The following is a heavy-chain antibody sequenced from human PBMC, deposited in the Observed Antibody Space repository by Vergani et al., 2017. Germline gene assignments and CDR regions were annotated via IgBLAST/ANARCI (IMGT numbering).Heavy chain of an antibody. V-gene: IGHV3-23*01. CDR2: ISGSGGST. Sequence: EVQLLESGGGLVQPGGSLRLSCAASGFTFSSYAMSWVRQAPGKGLEWVSAISGSGGSTYSADSVKGRFTISRDNPKNTLYLQMNSHRAEDTAVYYFASISSGLLEKNFDYWGQGSLLTVYS. D-gene: IGHD6-19*01. CDR1: GFTFSSYA. J-gene: IGHJ4*02. CDR3: ASISSGLLEKNFDY.